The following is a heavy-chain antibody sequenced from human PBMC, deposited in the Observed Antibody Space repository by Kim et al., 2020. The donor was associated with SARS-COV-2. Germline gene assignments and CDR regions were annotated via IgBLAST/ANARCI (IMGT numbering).Heavy chain of an antibody. CDR1: GFTLSTYA. CDR3: ARSDGYNLLDK. CDR2: ISDEGSKK. J-gene: IGHJ4*02. V-gene: IGHV3-30*04. Sequence: GGSLRLSCAVSGFTLSTYAMQWVRQAPGKGLEWVAVISDEGSKKFYADFVKGRFTISKDNSKNTLYLQMNSLRPEDSAVYYCARSDGYNLLDKWGQGTLVTVSS. D-gene: IGHD2-21*01.